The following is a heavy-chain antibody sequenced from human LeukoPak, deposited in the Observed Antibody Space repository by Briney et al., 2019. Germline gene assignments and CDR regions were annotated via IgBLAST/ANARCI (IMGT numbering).Heavy chain of an antibody. V-gene: IGHV1-2*02. CDR2: MNLNSGGT. Sequence: GASVKVSCKASGCTFTGYYMHWVRQAPGQGLEWMGWMNLNSGGTNYAQKFRGRVTMTRDTSISTAYMELTRLTSDDTAVYYCARNAAALDYWGQGTLVTVSS. D-gene: IGHD6-13*01. CDR3: ARNAAALDY. CDR1: GCTFTGYY. J-gene: IGHJ4*02.